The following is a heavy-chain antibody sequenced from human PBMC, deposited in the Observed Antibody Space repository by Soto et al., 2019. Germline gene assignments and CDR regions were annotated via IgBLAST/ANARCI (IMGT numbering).Heavy chain of an antibody. V-gene: IGHV4-30-2*05. CDR1: GGNISSGGYP. CDR2: IYYSGST. CDR3: ARERPDGSRLDP. Sequence: SVTMSHTCAVAGGNISSGGYPRNWKQQPPRKGLERIGYIYYSGSTYYNPSLKSRVTISVDTSKNQFSLKLSSVTAADTAVYYCARERPDGSRLDPWGQGTLVTVSS. J-gene: IGHJ5*02. D-gene: IGHD6-13*01.